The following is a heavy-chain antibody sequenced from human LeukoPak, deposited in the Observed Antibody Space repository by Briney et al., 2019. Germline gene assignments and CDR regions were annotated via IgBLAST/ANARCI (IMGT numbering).Heavy chain of an antibody. CDR2: INPSGGST. J-gene: IGHJ3*02. CDR3: ARASLGIAPFDI. D-gene: IGHD3-16*01. Sequence: ASVKASCKASGYTFTSYYMHWVRQAPGQGLEWMGIINPSGGSTSYAQKFQGRVTMTRDTSTSTVYMELSSLRSEDTAVYYCARASLGIAPFDIWGQGTMVTVSS. V-gene: IGHV1-46*01. CDR1: GYTFTSYY.